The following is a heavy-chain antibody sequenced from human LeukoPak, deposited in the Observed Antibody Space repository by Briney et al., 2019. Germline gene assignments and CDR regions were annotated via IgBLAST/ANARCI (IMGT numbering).Heavy chain of an antibody. V-gene: IGHV5-51*01. CDR3: ARPHAPSSSGDLNWFDP. CDR2: IYPGDSDT. J-gene: IGHJ5*02. D-gene: IGHD6-19*01. CDR1: GYSFTSYW. Sequence: GESLKISCKGSGYSFTSYWIGWVRQMPGKGLEWMGIIYPGDSDTRYSPSFQGQVIISADKSISTAYLQWSSLKASDTAMYYCARPHAPSSSGDLNWFDPWGQGTLVTVSS.